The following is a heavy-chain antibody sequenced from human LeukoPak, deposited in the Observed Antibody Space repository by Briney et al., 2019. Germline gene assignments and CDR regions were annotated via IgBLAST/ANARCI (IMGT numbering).Heavy chain of an antibody. CDR2: IYYSGST. Sequence: SETLSLTCTVSGGSISSSSYYWGWIRQPPGKGLEWIGSIYYSGSTYYNPSPKSRVTISVDTSKNQFSLKLSSVTAADTAVYYCARRPGDYDPYYFDYWGQGTLVTVSS. V-gene: IGHV4-39*01. CDR1: GGSISSSSYY. J-gene: IGHJ4*02. D-gene: IGHD4-17*01. CDR3: ARRPGDYDPYYFDY.